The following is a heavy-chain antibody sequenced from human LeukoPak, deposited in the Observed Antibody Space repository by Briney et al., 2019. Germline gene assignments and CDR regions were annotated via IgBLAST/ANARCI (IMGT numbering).Heavy chain of an antibody. D-gene: IGHD6-13*01. J-gene: IGHJ4*02. Sequence: SVKVSCKASGGTFSSYAINWVRQAPGQGLEWMGGIIPIFGTANYAQKFQGRVTITADESTSTAYMELSSLRSEDTAVYYCASLAAAGTSAPFDYWGQGTLVTVSS. V-gene: IGHV1-69*01. CDR1: GGTFSSYA. CDR3: ASLAAAGTSAPFDY. CDR2: IIPIFGTA.